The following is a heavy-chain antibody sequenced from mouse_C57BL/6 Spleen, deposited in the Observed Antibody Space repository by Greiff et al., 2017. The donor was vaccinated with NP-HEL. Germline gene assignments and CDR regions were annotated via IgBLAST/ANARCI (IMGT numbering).Heavy chain of an antibody. CDR3: ARYRSPYYDYDGGFAY. Sequence: QVQLQQSGAELVKPGASVKISCKASGYAFSSYWMNWVKQRPGKGLEWIGQIYPGDGDTNYNGKLKGKATLTADKSSSTAYMQLSSLTSEDSAVYFCARYRSPYYDYDGGFAYWGQGTLVTVSA. D-gene: IGHD2-4*01. V-gene: IGHV1-80*01. CDR2: IYPGDGDT. CDR1: GYAFSSYW. J-gene: IGHJ3*01.